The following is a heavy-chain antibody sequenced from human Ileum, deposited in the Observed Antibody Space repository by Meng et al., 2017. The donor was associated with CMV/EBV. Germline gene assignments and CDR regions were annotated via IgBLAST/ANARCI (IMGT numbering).Heavy chain of an antibody. CDR3: ARVTQLWTYYYGMDV. CDR1: GFTFSDYY. Sequence: SLKISCAASGFTFSDYYMSWIRQAPGKGLECVAYISSSGSTIHYADSVKGRFTISRDNAKNSLYLQMDSLRAEDTAVYYCARVTQLWTYYYGMDVWGQGTTVTVSS. D-gene: IGHD5-18*01. V-gene: IGHV3-11*04. CDR2: ISSSGSTI. J-gene: IGHJ6*02.